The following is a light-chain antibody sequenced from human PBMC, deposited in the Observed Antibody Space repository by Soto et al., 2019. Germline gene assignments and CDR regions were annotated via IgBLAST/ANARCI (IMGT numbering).Light chain of an antibody. Sequence: QSALTQPSSASGSPGQSVTISCTGTSSDVGGYNYVSWYQQHPGKAPTLMIYEVSKRPSGVPDRFSGSKSGNTASLTVSGLQAEDEADYYCSSYAGSKGVFGGGTKVTVL. CDR3: SSYAGSKGV. V-gene: IGLV2-8*01. J-gene: IGLJ2*01. CDR1: SSDVGGYNY. CDR2: EVS.